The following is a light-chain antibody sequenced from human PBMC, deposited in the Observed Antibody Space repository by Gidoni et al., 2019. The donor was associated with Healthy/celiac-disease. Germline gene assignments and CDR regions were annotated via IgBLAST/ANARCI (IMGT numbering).Light chain of an antibody. CDR2: DAS. CDR3: QQRSKWPLT. V-gene: IGKV3-11*01. CDR1: QSVSSY. J-gene: IGKJ4*01. Sequence: EIVLTQSPATLSLPLGERATLSCRASQSVSSYLAWYQQKPGQARRLLIYDASNRATGIPARFSGSGSGTDFTLTISSLEPEDFAVYYCQQRSKWPLTFGGGTKVEIK.